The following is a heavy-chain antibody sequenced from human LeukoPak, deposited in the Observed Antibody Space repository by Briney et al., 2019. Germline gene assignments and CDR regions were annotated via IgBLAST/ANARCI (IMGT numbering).Heavy chain of an antibody. Sequence: PSETLSLTCTVSGGSISSSSYYWGWIRQPPGKGLEWIGSIYYSGSTYYNPSLKSRVTMSVDTSKNQFSLKLSSVTAADTAVYYCASFSFPFRREHLQRYFDWFSSYYYGMDVWGQGTTVTVSS. CDR2: IYYSGST. V-gene: IGHV4-39*01. D-gene: IGHD3-9*01. CDR3: ASFSFPFRREHLQRYFDWFSSYYYGMDV. J-gene: IGHJ6*02. CDR1: GGSISSSSYY.